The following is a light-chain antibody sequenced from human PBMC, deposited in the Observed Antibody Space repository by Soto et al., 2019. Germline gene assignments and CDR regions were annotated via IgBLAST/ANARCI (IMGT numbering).Light chain of an antibody. CDR1: QSISSW. Sequence: DIQMTQSPSTLSASVGDRVTITCRASQSISSWLAWFQQKPGKAPKXXIYEASTLERGVPSRFSGSGSGTDFTLTISSLQLEDFATYYCQQNYSTPLAFGGGTKVDIK. J-gene: IGKJ4*01. V-gene: IGKV1-5*01. CDR3: QQNYSTPLA. CDR2: EAS.